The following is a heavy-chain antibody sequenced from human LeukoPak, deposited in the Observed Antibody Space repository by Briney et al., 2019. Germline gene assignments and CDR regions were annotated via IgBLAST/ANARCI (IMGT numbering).Heavy chain of an antibody. CDR2: IYYSGST. D-gene: IGHD6-19*01. V-gene: IGHV4-39*07. Sequence: SETLSLTCTVSGGSISSSSYYWGWIRQPPGKGLEWIGSIYYSGSTYYNPSLKSRVTISVDTSKNQFSLKLSSVTAADTAVYYCARYSSGWRYNWFDPWGQGTLVTVSS. CDR3: ARYSSGWRYNWFDP. CDR1: GGSISSSSYY. J-gene: IGHJ5*02.